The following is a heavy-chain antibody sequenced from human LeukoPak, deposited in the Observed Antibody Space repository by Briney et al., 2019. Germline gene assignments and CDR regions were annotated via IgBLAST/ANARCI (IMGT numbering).Heavy chain of an antibody. CDR1: GYSFTNYW. Sequence: KVGESLKISCKASGYSFTNYWIGWVRQMPGNGPEWMGIIYPGDSDTRYSPSFQGQVTISADKSISTAYLQWSSLKASDTAMYYCARSPLAVTNWFDPWGQGTLVTVSS. CDR2: IYPGDSDT. CDR3: ARSPLAVTNWFDP. D-gene: IGHD2-21*02. J-gene: IGHJ5*02. V-gene: IGHV5-51*01.